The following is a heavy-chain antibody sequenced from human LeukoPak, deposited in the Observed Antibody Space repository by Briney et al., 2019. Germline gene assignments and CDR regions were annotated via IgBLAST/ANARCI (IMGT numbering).Heavy chain of an antibody. CDR3: ARWHRAYFDY. J-gene: IGHJ4*02. V-gene: IGHV3-48*01. CDR2: ISSSSGTI. CDR1: GFIFSSYS. Sequence: GGSLRLSCVGSGFIFSSYSMNWVRQAPGKGLEWISYISSSSGTIYYADSVKGRFTISRENAKNSLYLQMNSLRAGDTAVYYCARWHRAYFDYWGQGTLVTVSS.